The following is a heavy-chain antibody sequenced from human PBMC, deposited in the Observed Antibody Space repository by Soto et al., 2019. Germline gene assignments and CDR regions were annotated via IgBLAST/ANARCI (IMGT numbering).Heavy chain of an antibody. Sequence: SETLSLTCTVSGGSINSGDYHWSWIRQSSGKGLEWIGAIYYSGSTYYNPSLKSRIRISVDTSKNQFSLKVNSVTAADTAVYYCARDYLVPSAVAMDVWGQGTTVTVSS. D-gene: IGHD2-15*01. CDR3: ARDYLVPSAVAMDV. CDR2: IYYSGST. V-gene: IGHV4-30-4*01. J-gene: IGHJ6*02. CDR1: GGSINSGDYH.